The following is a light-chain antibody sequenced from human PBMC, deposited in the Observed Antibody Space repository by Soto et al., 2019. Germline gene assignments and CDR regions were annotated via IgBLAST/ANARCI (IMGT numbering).Light chain of an antibody. V-gene: IGLV1-51*01. CDR3: GTWGSSLSAVV. CDR1: SSNIGNNY. Sequence: QSVLTQPPSVSAAPGQKVTISCYGSSSNIGNNYVSWYQQLPGTAPKLLIYDNNKRPSGIPDRFSGSKSGTSATLGITGLQTGDEADYYCGTWGSSLSAVVFGGGTKLTVL. J-gene: IGLJ2*01. CDR2: DNN.